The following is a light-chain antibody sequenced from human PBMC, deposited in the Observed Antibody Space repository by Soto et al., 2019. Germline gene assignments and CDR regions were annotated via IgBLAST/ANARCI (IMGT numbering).Light chain of an antibody. V-gene: IGLV2-14*01. CDR1: SSDVGGYNY. CDR2: EVT. CDR3: SSYTSGSTLYV. J-gene: IGLJ1*01. Sequence: QSVLTQPASVSGSPGQSITISCTGTSSDVGGYNYVSWYQQHPGKAPKLVIYEVTNRPSGVSNRFSGSKSGNTASLTISGLQADDEANYYCSSYTSGSTLYVFGSGTKATV.